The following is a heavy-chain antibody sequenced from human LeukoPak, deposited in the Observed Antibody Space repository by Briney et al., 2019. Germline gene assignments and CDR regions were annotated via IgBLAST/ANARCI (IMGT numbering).Heavy chain of an antibody. Sequence: GGSLRLSCVASGFTFSSCWMHWVGQAPGKGLEWVANIKYDGSEEYYVDSVKGRFTISRDNAQNSLYLQMNNLRAEDTAVYYCARDVYRSFDYWGQGSLVTVSS. J-gene: IGHJ4*02. D-gene: IGHD5/OR15-5a*01. CDR3: ARDVYRSFDY. CDR2: IKYDGSEE. CDR1: GFTFSSCW. V-gene: IGHV3-7*01.